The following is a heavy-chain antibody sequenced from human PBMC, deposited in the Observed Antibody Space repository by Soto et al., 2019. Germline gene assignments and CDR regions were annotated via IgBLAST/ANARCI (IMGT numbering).Heavy chain of an antibody. CDR2: ISGSGGST. Sequence: VQLLESGGGLVQPGGSLRLSCAASGFTFSSYAMSWVRQAPGKGLEWVSAISGSGGSTYYADSVKGRFTISRDNSKNSLYLKMTSPRAEDTAVYYCAKGFGTGTPGAPYIDSWGQGTLVTVSS. V-gene: IGHV3-23*01. CDR3: AKGFGTGTPGAPYIDS. J-gene: IGHJ4*02. CDR1: GFTFSSYA. D-gene: IGHD1-7*01.